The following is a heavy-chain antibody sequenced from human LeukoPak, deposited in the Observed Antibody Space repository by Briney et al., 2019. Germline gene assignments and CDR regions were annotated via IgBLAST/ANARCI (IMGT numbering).Heavy chain of an antibody. J-gene: IGHJ4*02. D-gene: IGHD6-6*01. V-gene: IGHV3-23*01. CDR2: ISTNSVNK. CDR1: GFTFSTYG. CDR3: AKGQSTIATRSFDS. Sequence: GGSLRLSCAASGFTFSTYGMNWVRQAPGKGLEWVSTISTNSVNKNFTNSVKGRFTISRDNSKNTLFMQMNSLRAEDTAVYYCAKGQSTIATRSFDSWGQGTLVTVSS.